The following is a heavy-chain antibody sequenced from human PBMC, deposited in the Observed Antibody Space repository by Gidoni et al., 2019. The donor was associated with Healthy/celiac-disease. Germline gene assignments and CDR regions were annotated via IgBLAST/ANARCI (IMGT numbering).Heavy chain of an antibody. CDR2: IKQDGSEK. J-gene: IGHJ3*02. CDR3: ARDSGLLWFGDRFDAFDI. CDR1: GFTFSSYW. Sequence: EVQLVESGGGLVQPGGSLRLSCAASGFTFSSYWMSWVRQAPGQGLGWVANIKQDGSEKYYVDSVKGRFTISRDNAKNSLYLQMNSLRAEDTAVYYCARDSGLLWFGDRFDAFDIWGQGTMVTVSS. V-gene: IGHV3-7*01. D-gene: IGHD3-10*01.